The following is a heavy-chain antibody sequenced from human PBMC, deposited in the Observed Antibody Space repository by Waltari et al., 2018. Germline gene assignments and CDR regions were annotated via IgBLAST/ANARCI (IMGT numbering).Heavy chain of an antibody. CDR1: GCSISSYY. D-gene: IGHD3-10*01. CDR2: IYYSGST. Sequence: QVQLQESGPGLVKPSETLSLPCTVSGCSISSYYWSWIRQPPGKGLEWIGDIYYSGSTNYNPSLKSRVTISVDTSKNQFSLKLSSVTAADTAVYYCARAMVRGVNWFDPWGQGTLVTVSS. J-gene: IGHJ5*02. V-gene: IGHV4-59*01. CDR3: ARAMVRGVNWFDP.